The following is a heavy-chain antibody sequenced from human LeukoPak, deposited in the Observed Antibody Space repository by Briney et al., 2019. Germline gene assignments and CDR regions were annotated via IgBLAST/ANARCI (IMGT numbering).Heavy chain of an antibody. CDR2: ISYDGSNK. Sequence: GGSLRLSCAASGFTFSSYAMHWVRQAPGKGLEWVAVISYDGSNKYYADSVKGRFTISRDNSKNTLYLQMNSLRAEDTAVYYCAVDPYTFDYWGQGTLVTVSS. D-gene: IGHD2-2*02. J-gene: IGHJ4*02. CDR3: AVDPYTFDY. V-gene: IGHV3-30-3*01. CDR1: GFTFSSYA.